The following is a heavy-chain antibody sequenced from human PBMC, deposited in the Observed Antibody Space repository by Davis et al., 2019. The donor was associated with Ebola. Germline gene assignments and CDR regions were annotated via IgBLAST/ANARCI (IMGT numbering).Heavy chain of an antibody. V-gene: IGHV3-30*04. J-gene: IGHJ4*02. CDR3: ARKSAVDY. Sequence: GESLKISCAASGFTFSSYAMHWVRQAPGKGLEWVAVISYDGSNKYYAGSVKGRFTISRDNSKNTLYLQMNSLRAEDTAVYYCARKSAVDYWGQGTLVTVSS. CDR2: ISYDGSNK. CDR1: GFTFSSYA.